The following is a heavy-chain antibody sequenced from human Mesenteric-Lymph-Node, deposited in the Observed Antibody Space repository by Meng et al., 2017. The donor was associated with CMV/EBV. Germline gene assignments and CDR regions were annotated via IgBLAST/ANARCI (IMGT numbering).Heavy chain of an antibody. V-gene: IGHV3-23*03. CDR2: IYSAGTGT. J-gene: IGHJ4*02. CDR3: AKDLRITIFGVVPGFDY. CDR1: GFTFSSFS. Sequence: GESLKISCAASGFTFSSFSMSWVRQAPGKGLEWVSGIYSAGTGTYYADSVKGRFTISRDNSKNTLYLQMNSLRAEDTAVYYCAKDLRITIFGVVPGFDYWGQGTLVTVSS. D-gene: IGHD3-3*01.